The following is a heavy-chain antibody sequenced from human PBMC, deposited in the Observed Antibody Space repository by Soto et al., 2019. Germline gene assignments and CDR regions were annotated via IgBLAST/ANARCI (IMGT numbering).Heavy chain of an antibody. V-gene: IGHV4-4*02. D-gene: IGHD1-26*01. CDR1: GGSISSSNW. CDR2: IYHSGST. CDR3: ARDRGIVGATGYYYGRDV. J-gene: IGHJ6*02. Sequence: SETLSLTCAVSGGSISSSNWWSWVRQPPGKGLEWIGEIYHSGSTNYNPSLKSRVTISVDKSKNQFSLKLSSVTAADTAVYYCARDRGIVGATGYYYGRDVWGQGTTVTVSS.